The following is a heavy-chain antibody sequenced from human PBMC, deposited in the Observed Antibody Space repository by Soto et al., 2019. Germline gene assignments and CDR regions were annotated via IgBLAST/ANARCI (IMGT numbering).Heavy chain of an antibody. D-gene: IGHD2-8*02. CDR1: GFTFSDYY. CDR3: AKSTGGTANGMDV. CDR2: ISSSSSTI. V-gene: IGHV3-11*01. J-gene: IGHJ6*02. Sequence: GGSLRLSCAASGFTFSDYYMSWIRQAPGKGLEWVSYISSSSSTIYYADSVKGRFTISRDNAKNSLYLQMNSLRAEDTALYYCAKSTGGTANGMDVWGQGTTVTVSS.